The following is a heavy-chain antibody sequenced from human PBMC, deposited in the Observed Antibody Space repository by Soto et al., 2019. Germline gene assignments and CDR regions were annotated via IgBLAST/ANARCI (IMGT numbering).Heavy chain of an antibody. Sequence: GGSLRLSCAASGFTFSSYAMHWVRQAPGKGLEWVAVIYRGLATYHADSVKGRFTISRDDSTNTVYLQMNSLTTEDTAVYFCARDRSDSSRADSFDIWGQGTMVTVSS. CDR3: ARDRSDSSRADSFDI. V-gene: IGHV3-53*01. CDR2: IYRGLAT. J-gene: IGHJ3*02. D-gene: IGHD6-25*01. CDR1: GFTFSSYA.